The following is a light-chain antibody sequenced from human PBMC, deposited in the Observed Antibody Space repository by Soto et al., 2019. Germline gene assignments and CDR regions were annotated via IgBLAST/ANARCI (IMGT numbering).Light chain of an antibody. CDR2: LNSDGSH. V-gene: IGLV4-69*01. J-gene: IGLJ1*01. Sequence: QLVLTQSPSASASLGASVKLTCTLSSGHSSYAIAWHQQQPEKGPRYFMKLNSDGSHSKGDGIPDRFSGSSSGAERYLTISSLQSEDAADYYCQTWGTGIQVFGTGTKLTVL. CDR1: SGHSSYA. CDR3: QTWGTGIQV.